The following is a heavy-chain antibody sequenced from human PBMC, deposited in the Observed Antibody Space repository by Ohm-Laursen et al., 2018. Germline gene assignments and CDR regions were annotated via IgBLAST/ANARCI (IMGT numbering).Heavy chain of an antibody. J-gene: IGHJ5*02. V-gene: IGHV3-11*01. CDR2: ISSSGSTI. CDR3: AREFGGGAHNWFDP. Sequence: SLRLSCTASGFTFSDYYMSWIRQAPGKGLEWVSYISSSGSTIYYADSVKGRFTISRDNAKNSLYLQMNSLRAEDTAVYYCAREFGGGAHNWFDPWGQGTLVTVSS. CDR1: GFTFSDYY. D-gene: IGHD3-16*01.